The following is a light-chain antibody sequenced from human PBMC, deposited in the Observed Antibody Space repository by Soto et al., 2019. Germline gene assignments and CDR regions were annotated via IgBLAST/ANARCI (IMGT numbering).Light chain of an antibody. Sequence: QPVLTQPPSVSGAPGQRVTISCTGSSSNIGAGYDVHWYQQLPGTAPKLLIYGNSNRPSGVPDRFSGSKSGTSASLAITGLQAEDEADYYCQSYDRSLSGFSYVFGPGTKLTVL. J-gene: IGLJ1*01. CDR1: SSNIGAGYD. V-gene: IGLV1-40*01. CDR2: GNS. CDR3: QSYDRSLSGFSYV.